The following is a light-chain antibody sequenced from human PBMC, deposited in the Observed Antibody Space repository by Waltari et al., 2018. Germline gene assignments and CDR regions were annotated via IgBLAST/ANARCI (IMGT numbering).Light chain of an antibody. V-gene: IGKV3-11*01. J-gene: IGKJ3*01. CDR2: DAS. Sequence: IVLTQSPATLSMSAGERATLSCRASESVGSKVTWYQQKRGQAPRLLVYDASYRASGIPPRFRGSGSGTDFTLTISSLEPDDFAVYYCQQRSSWPITFGPGTKVDFK. CDR3: QQRSSWPIT. CDR1: ESVGSK.